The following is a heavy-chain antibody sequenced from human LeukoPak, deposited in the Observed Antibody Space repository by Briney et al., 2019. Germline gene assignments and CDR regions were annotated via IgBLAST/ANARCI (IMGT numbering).Heavy chain of an antibody. Sequence: PSETLSLTCTVSGGSISSSSYYWGWIRQPPGKGLEWIGSIYYSGSTYYNPSLKSRVTISVDTSKNQFSLKLSSVTAADTAVYYCAREVKWDFWSGYSRLFDWFDPWGQGTLVTVSS. V-gene: IGHV4-39*07. J-gene: IGHJ5*02. CDR3: AREVKWDFWSGYSRLFDWFDP. CDR1: GGSISSSSYY. CDR2: IYYSGST. D-gene: IGHD3-3*01.